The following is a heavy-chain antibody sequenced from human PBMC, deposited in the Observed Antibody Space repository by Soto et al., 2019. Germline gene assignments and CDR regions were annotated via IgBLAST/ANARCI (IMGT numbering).Heavy chain of an antibody. D-gene: IGHD2-2*01. CDR1: RFTLSSYG. J-gene: IGHJ5*02. CDR3: ARDRYCSSISCQGWFDP. V-gene: IGHV3-33*01. Sequence: GCSLKICRVASRFTLSSYGMHWVRQAPGKGLEWVAVIWYDGSNKYCADSVKGRFTISRDNSKNTLYLQMNSLRAEDTATYYCARDRYCSSISCQGWFDPWGQGTLVTVSS. CDR2: IWYDGSNK.